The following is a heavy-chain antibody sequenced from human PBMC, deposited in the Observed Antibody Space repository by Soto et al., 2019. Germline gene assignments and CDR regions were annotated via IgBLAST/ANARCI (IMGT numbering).Heavy chain of an antibody. CDR2: IYSGGST. CDR1: GFTVSSNY. J-gene: IGHJ6*03. CDR3: ARGLSSEIAEMVYAAPYYYYYYMDV. V-gene: IGHV3-66*01. D-gene: IGHD2-8*01. Sequence: GGSLRLSCAASGFTVSSNYMSWVRQAPGKGLEWVSVIYSGGSTYYADSVKGRFTISRDNSKNTLYLQMNSLRAEETAVYYCARGLSSEIAEMVYAAPYYYYYYMDVWGKGTTVTVSS.